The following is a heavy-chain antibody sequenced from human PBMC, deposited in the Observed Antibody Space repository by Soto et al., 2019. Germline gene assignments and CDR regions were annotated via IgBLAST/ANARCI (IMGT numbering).Heavy chain of an antibody. D-gene: IGHD5-18*01. V-gene: IGHV1-69*06. J-gene: IGHJ4*02. Sequence: QVQLFRSGAGVRSPGSSLKFSCRPSGAPFAAFAFGWVRRAPGQGLGWLGGIIPTFGTANYARKFQGRVTITADKSTSTAYMELSSLRSEDTAVYYCATLGGTAMVKIDYWGQGTLVTVSS. CDR2: IIPTFGTA. CDR1: GAPFAAFA. CDR3: ATLGGTAMVKIDY.